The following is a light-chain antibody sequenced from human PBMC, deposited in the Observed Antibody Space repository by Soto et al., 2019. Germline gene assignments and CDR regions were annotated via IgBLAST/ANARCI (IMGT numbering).Light chain of an antibody. CDR3: SSYSSSSTFYV. CDR2: QVS. CDR1: RSDVGSYNR. Sequence: QSVLTQPPSVSGSPGQSVTISCTGTRSDVGSYNRVSWYQQPPGKAPKLMIYQVSNRPSGVSNRFSGSKSGNTASLTISGLQAEDEADYFCSSYSSSSTFYVFGAGTRSPS. J-gene: IGLJ1*01. V-gene: IGLV2-18*02.